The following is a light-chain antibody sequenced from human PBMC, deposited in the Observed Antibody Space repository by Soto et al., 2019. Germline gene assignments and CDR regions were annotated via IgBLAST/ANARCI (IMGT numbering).Light chain of an antibody. Sequence: DIQMTQSPSTLSASVGDRVTVTCRASQTIGSWLAWYQQKTGKAPKLLIYAASTLQSGVPSRFSGSGSGTDFTLTISSLQPEDFATYYCLQDYNYPWTFGQGTKVDIK. CDR3: LQDYNYPWT. CDR1: QTIGSW. CDR2: AAS. V-gene: IGKV1-5*01. J-gene: IGKJ1*01.